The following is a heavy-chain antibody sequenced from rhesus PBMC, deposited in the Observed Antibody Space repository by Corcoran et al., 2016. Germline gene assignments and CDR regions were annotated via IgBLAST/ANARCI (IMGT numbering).Heavy chain of an antibody. CDR1: GGSISSNY. V-gene: IGHV4-173*01. CDR3: ARYSNYYGLDS. D-gene: IGHD4-23*01. CDR2: ISGSGGST. J-gene: IGHJ6*01. Sequence: QLQLQESGPGLVKPSETLSLTCAVSGGSISSNYWSWIRQPPGKGLEWIGLISGSGGSTDYNPSLKSRVNMSTDTSKNQFSLKLSSVTAADTAVYYCARYSNYYGLDSWGQGVVVTVSS.